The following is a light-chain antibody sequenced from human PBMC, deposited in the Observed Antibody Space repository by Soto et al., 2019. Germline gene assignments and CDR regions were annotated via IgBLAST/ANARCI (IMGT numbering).Light chain of an antibody. Sequence: QSVLTQPASVSGSPGQSITISCTGTSSDVGSYNYVSWYQQHPGKAPKVIIYEVTHRPSGVSTRFSGSISGSTASLTISGLQPEDEADYYCSSYFVSKISYVFGPGTKLTVL. CDR3: SSYFVSKISYV. V-gene: IGLV2-14*01. CDR1: SSDVGSYNY. J-gene: IGLJ1*01. CDR2: EVT.